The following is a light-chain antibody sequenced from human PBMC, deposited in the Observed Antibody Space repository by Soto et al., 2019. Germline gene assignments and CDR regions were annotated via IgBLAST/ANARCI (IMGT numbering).Light chain of an antibody. Sequence: DIQMTQSPSTLSASVGDRVIITCRASQDVSQWLAWYQQKPGKAPKLLIYKASQLESGVPSRFSGRGSGTEFTLTIRDLQPDDFATYFCQQYDSDLYTFGQGTKLDIK. J-gene: IGKJ2*01. CDR2: KAS. CDR1: QDVSQW. V-gene: IGKV1-5*03. CDR3: QQYDSDLYT.